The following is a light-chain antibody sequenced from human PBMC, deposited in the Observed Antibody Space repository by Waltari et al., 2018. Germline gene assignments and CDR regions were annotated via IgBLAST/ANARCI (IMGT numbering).Light chain of an antibody. CDR1: RSDVGGYTS. CDR2: DVT. Sequence: QSALTQPSSVSGSPGQPFPLSCTWTRSDVGGYTSVSWYQQHPGRAPKLMIYDVTKRPSGVSTRFSGSKSGNTASLTISGLQDEDEADYYCCSYTSSRTWVFGGGTKLTVL. J-gene: IGLJ3*02. V-gene: IGLV2-14*03. CDR3: CSYTSSRTWV.